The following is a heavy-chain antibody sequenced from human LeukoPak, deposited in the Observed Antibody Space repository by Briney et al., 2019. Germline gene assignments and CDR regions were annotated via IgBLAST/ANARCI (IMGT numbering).Heavy chain of an antibody. CDR3: ARDESLAFDI. V-gene: IGHV3-74*03. CDR2: INSDGSTA. Sequence: GGSLRLSCAASGFTFSNYWMHWVRQAPGKGLVWVSRINSDGSTATYADSVKGRFTTSRDNAKKTLYVQMNSLRAEDTAVYYCARDESLAFDIWGQGTMVTVSS. CDR1: GFTFSNYW. J-gene: IGHJ3*02.